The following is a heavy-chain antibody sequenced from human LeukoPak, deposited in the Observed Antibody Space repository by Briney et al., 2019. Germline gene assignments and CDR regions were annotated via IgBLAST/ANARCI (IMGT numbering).Heavy chain of an antibody. CDR3: ARDHGYSSGFRHC. CDR1: GFTFSSYW. V-gene: IGHV3-7*01. CDR2: IKQDGSEK. Sequence: GGSLRLSCAASGFTFSSYWMSWVRQAPGKGLEWVANIKQDGSEKYYVDSVKGRFTISRDNAKNSLYLQMNSLRAEDTAVYYCARDHGYSSGFRHCWGQGTLVSVSS. D-gene: IGHD6-19*01. J-gene: IGHJ4*02.